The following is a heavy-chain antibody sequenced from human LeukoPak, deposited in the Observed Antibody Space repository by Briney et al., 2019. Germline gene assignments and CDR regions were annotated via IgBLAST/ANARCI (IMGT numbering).Heavy chain of an antibody. D-gene: IGHD5-18*01. Sequence: ASETLSLTCAVYGGSFSCYYWSWIRQPPGKGLEWIGEINHSGSTNYNPSLKRRVTISVDMSKNQFSLKLSSVTAADTAVYYCARGGYSYGTFDYWGQGTLVTVSS. CDR3: ARGGYSYGTFDY. J-gene: IGHJ4*02. CDR2: INHSGST. CDR1: GGSFSCYY. V-gene: IGHV4-34*01.